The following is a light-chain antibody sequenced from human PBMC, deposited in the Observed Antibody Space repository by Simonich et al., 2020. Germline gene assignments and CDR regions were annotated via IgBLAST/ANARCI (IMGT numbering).Light chain of an antibody. J-gene: IGLJ3*02. V-gene: IGLV1-40*01. CDR1: SSNIGAGYD. CDR3: QSYDSSLSGSKV. Sequence: QSVLTQPPSVSGAPGQRVTISCTGSSSNIGAGYDVHWYQQLPGTAPKLLLCGNSNRPSGFPDRFSGSKSGTSASLAITGLQAEDEADYYCQSYDSSLSGSKVFGGGTKLTVL. CDR2: GNS.